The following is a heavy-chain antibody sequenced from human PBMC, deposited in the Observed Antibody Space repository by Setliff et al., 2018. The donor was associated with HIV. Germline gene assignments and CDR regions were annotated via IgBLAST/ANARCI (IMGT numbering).Heavy chain of an antibody. CDR2: IGGSGGST. D-gene: IGHD3-3*02. CDR3: TAFKAGL. V-gene: IGHV3-23*01. J-gene: IGHJ4*02. CDR1: GFTLGSYW. Sequence: GSLRLSCAASGFTLGSYWMSWVRQAPGKGLEWVSGIGGSGGSTYYADSVKGRFTVSRDNSKNTAYLQMDSLKTEDTAVYYCTAFKAGLWGQGTLVTVSS.